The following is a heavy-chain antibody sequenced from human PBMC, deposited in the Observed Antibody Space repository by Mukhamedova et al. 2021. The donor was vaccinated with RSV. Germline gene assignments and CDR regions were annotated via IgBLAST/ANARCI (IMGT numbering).Heavy chain of an antibody. CDR2: SGSSG. CDR3: ARSNSMSNFDY. V-gene: IGHV1-46*04. J-gene: IGHJ4*02. Sequence: SGSSGINAEYMWGRVTMTRDTSTSTVYMELSSLRSEDTAVYYCARSNSMSNFDYWGQGTLVTVSS. D-gene: IGHD2/OR15-2a*01.